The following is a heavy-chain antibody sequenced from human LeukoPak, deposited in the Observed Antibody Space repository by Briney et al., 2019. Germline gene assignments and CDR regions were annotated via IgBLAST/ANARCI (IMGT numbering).Heavy chain of an antibody. CDR3: AKDLLYCSSTSCPNPVGGAFDI. Sequence: GGSLRLSCAASGFTVSSNYMSWVRQAPGKGLEWVSVIYSGGSTYYADSVKGRFTISRDNSKNTLYLQMNSLRAEDTAVYYCAKDLLYCSSTSCPNPVGGAFDIWGQGTMVTVSS. D-gene: IGHD2-2*01. J-gene: IGHJ3*02. V-gene: IGHV3-53*01. CDR1: GFTVSSNY. CDR2: IYSGGST.